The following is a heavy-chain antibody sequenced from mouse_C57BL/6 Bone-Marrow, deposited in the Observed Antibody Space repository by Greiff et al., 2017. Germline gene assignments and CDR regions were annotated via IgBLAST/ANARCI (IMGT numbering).Heavy chain of an antibody. CDR2: IWGGGSP. CDR1: GFSLTSYG. Sequence: QVQLQQSGPGLVAPSPSLSITCTVSGFSLTSYGVDWVRQPPGKGLEWLGVIWGGGSPNYNSALMSRLSISKDNSKSQVFLKMNSLQTDDTAMYYCAKHIYYYGSSYGYAMDYWGQGTSVTVSS. CDR3: AKHIYYYGSSYGYAMDY. D-gene: IGHD1-1*01. V-gene: IGHV2-9*01. J-gene: IGHJ4*01.